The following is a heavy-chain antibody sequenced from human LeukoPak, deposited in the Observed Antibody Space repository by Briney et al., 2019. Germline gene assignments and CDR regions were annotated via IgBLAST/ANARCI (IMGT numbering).Heavy chain of an antibody. CDR2: TSYSGGS. V-gene: IGHV4-59*10. CDR3: ARDFRLDS. CDR1: GGSFSGYY. Sequence: SETLSLTCAVYGGSFSGYYWSWVRQSAGKGLEWLGRTSYSGGSTYNPSLKSRVTMSVDTSKKLFSLNLSSVTAADTAVYYCARDFRLDSWGQGTLVTVSS. J-gene: IGHJ4*02.